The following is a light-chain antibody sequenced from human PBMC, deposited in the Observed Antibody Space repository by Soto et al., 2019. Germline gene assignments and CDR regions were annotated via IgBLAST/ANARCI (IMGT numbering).Light chain of an antibody. V-gene: IGKV1-8*01. CDR3: QQYYSYPPLT. J-gene: IGKJ4*01. CDR1: QGISSY. CDR2: AAS. Sequence: AIRMTQSPSSFSASTGDRVTITCRASQGISSYLAWYQQKPEKAPKLLIYAASTLQSGVPSRFSGSRSGTDFTLTISCLQSEDFATYYCQQYYSYPPLTFGGGTKVEIK.